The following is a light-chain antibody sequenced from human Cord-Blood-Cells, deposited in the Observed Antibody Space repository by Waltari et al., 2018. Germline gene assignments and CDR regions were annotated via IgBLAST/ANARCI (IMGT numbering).Light chain of an antibody. J-gene: IGLJ1*01. CDR1: SSDVGGYNY. CDR3: SSYTSSSTLV. Sequence: QSALTQPASVSGSPGQSITISCTGTSSDVGGYNYVSWYQQHPGKAPKLMIYDVSNRPSGVSNRFACSKSGNTASLTISELQAEDEADYYCSSYTSSSTLVYGTRTKVTVL. V-gene: IGLV2-14*01. CDR2: DVS.